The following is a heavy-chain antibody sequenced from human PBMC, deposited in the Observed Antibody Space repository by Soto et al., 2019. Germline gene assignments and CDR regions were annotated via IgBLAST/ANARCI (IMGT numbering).Heavy chain of an antibody. CDR3: AVASGYCSSTSCYVADY. CDR1: GYTFTSYG. D-gene: IGHD2-2*01. V-gene: IGHV1-18*01. J-gene: IGHJ4*02. Sequence: ASVKVSCKASGYTFTSYGISWVRQAPGQGLEWMGWICAYNGNTNYAQKLQGRVTMTTDTSTSTAYMELRSLRSDDTAVYYCAVASGYCSSTSCYVADYWGQGTLVTVSS. CDR2: ICAYNGNT.